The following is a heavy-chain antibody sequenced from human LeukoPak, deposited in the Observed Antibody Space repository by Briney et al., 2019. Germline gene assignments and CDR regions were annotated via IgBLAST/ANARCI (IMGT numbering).Heavy chain of an antibody. J-gene: IGHJ4*02. CDR1: GFSFSTYI. CDR2: IWYDGTNK. CDR3: AKVHRDFWRGHPIGGYSDS. V-gene: IGHV3-33*06. Sequence: PGGSLRLSRAPSGFSFSTYIMHWLRQAPGKGVEWVAVIWYDGTNKYYADSVKGRFTISRDNSKNTLYLQMNSLRVEDTAVYYCAKVHRDFWRGHPIGGYSDSGGQGSLVTVSS. D-gene: IGHD3-3*01.